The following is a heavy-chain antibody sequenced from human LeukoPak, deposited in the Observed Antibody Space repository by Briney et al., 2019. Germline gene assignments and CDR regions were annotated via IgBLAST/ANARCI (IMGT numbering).Heavy chain of an antibody. Sequence: ASVKVSCKASGGTFSSYAISWVRQAPGQGLEWMGWISAYNGNTNYAQKLQGRVTMTTDTSTSTAYMELRSLRSDDTAVYYCARVALDYGVPGGWWGQGTLVTVSS. CDR1: GGTFSSYA. CDR2: ISAYNGNT. J-gene: IGHJ4*02. V-gene: IGHV1-18*01. D-gene: IGHD4-17*01. CDR3: ARVALDYGVPGGW.